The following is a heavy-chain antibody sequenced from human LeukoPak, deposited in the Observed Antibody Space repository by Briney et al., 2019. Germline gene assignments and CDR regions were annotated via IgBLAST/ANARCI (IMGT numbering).Heavy chain of an antibody. D-gene: IGHD5-18*01. CDR1: GGSIRSYY. J-gene: IGHJ4*02. V-gene: IGHV4-59*08. CDR2: IFYAGST. Sequence: TSETLSLTCTVSGGSIRSYYWSWIRQPPGKGLEWIGYIFYAGSTTYNPSLKSRVTISIDTSKNQFSLKLNSVTAADTAVYYCASSERGYSDGPLHYWGQGTLVTVSS. CDR3: ASSERGYSDGPLHY.